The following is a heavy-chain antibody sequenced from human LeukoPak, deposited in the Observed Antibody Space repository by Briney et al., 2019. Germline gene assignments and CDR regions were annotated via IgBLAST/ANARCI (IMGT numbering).Heavy chain of an antibody. CDR3: GRDLGGPLRRTTYWYFDL. V-gene: IGHV3-48*03. J-gene: IGHJ2*01. D-gene: IGHD1-14*01. Sequence: GSLLLSCVASGFTFSNYEMNWVRRAPGKGLEWVSYISRSGSLIYYADSVKGRFTISRDDARNSLYLQMNSLRPEDTAVYYCGRDLGGPLRRTTYWYFDLWGRGSLVTVSS. CDR1: GFTFSNYE. CDR2: ISRSGSLI.